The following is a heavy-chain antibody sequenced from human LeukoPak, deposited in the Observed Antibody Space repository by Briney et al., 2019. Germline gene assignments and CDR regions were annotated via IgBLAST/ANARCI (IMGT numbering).Heavy chain of an antibody. D-gene: IGHD6-19*01. V-gene: IGHV3-48*03. CDR3: ARALNSGWYYFDY. CDR1: GFTFSSYE. CDR2: ISSRGTTI. Sequence: QPGGSLRLSCAASGFTFSSYEMTWVRQAPGKGLEWVSYISSRGTTIYYADSVKGRFTISRDNAKNSLYLQMNSLRAEDTAVYYCARALNSGWYYFDYWGQGTLVTVSS. J-gene: IGHJ4*02.